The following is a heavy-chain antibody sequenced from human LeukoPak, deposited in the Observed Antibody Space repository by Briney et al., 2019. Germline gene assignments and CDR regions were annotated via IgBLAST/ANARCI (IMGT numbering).Heavy chain of an antibody. V-gene: IGHV1-8*01. D-gene: IGHD3-9*01. CDR2: MNPNSGNT. Sequence: ASVKVSCKASGYTFTSYDINWVRQATGQGLEWMGWMNPNSGNTSYAQNFQSRVTMTTNTSISTAYMELSSLRSEDTAVYYCARGESNYDILPGYYRRYYYGMDVWGQGTTVTVSS. CDR3: ARGESNYDILPGYYRRYYYGMDV. CDR1: GYTFTSYD. J-gene: IGHJ6*02.